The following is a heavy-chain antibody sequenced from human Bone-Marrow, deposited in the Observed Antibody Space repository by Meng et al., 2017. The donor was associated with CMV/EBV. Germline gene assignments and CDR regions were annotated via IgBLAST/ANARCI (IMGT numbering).Heavy chain of an antibody. J-gene: IGHJ4*02. CDR1: GFSFSNYA. CDR2: IYSGGST. CDR3: ARAIRLPGVLDY. D-gene: IGHD3-10*01. Sequence: GESLKISCAASGFSFSNYAMGWVRQAPGKGLEWVSVIYSGGSTYYADSVKGRFTISRDNSKNTLYLQMNSLRAEDTAVYYCARAIRLPGVLDYWGQGPLVTVSS. V-gene: IGHV3-53*01.